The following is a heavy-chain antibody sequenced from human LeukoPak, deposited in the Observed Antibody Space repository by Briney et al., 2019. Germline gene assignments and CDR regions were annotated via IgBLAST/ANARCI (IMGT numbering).Heavy chain of an antibody. J-gene: IGHJ2*01. CDR2: INAYNGNT. Sequence: ASVKVSCKVSGYTFSNYGMSWVRQAPGQGLQWMGWINAYNGNTNYAQKVQGRVTMTTETSTSTTYMELRSLRSDDTAVYYCARDQGSMIVVRTTNWYFDLWGRGTLVTVSS. D-gene: IGHD3-22*01. CDR3: ARDQGSMIVVRTTNWYFDL. V-gene: IGHV1-18*01. CDR1: GYTFSNYG.